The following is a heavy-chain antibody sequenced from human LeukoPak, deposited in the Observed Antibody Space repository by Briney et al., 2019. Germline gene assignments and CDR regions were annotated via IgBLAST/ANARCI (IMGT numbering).Heavy chain of an antibody. CDR1: GFTFSDYY. D-gene: IGHD6-13*01. J-gene: IGHJ4*02. V-gene: IGHV3-11*01. CDR3: ARHGAAAAKGAYFDY. CDR2: ISCSGSTI. Sequence: GGSLRLSCAASGFTFSDYYISWIRQASGEGLEWGSYISCSGSTIYYADSVKGRFTLSRDNAKNSLYLQMNSLRAEDTAVYYCARHGAAAAKGAYFDYWGQGTLVTVSS.